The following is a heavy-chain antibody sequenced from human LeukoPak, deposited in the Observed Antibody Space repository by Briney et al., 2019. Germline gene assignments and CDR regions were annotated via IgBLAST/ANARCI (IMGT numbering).Heavy chain of an antibody. D-gene: IGHD2-15*01. J-gene: IGHJ5*02. Sequence: GGSLRLSCAASGFTFSSYAMSWVRQAPGKGLEWVSAISGSGGSTYYADSVKGRFTISRDNSKNTLYLQMNSLRAEDTAVYYCAKHPRRYCSGGSCLRWFAPWGQGTLVTVSS. CDR1: GFTFSSYA. CDR3: AKHPRRYCSGGSCLRWFAP. V-gene: IGHV3-23*01. CDR2: ISGSGGST.